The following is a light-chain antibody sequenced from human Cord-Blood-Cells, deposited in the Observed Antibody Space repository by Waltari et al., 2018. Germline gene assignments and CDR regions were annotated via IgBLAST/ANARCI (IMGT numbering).Light chain of an antibody. V-gene: IGKV1-33*01. J-gene: IGKJ3*01. CDR2: DAS. Sequence: DIQMTQSPFSLSASVGDRVTITCQASQDISNYLNWYQQKPGKAPKLLSYDASNLETGVPSRFSGSGSGTDFTFTISSLQPEDIATYYCQQYDNLIFTFGPGTKVDIK. CDR3: QQYDNLIFT. CDR1: QDISNY.